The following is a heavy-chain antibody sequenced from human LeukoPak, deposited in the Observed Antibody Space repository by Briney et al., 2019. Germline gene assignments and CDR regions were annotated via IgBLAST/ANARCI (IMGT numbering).Heavy chain of an antibody. CDR2: ISGSGGST. V-gene: IGHV3-23*01. Sequence: PGGSLRLSCAASGFTFSSYAMSWVRQAPGKGLEWVSAISGSGGSTYYADAVKGRFTISRDNAKNSLYLQMNSLRAEDTAVYYCARVYRRYFDYWGQGTLVTVSS. CDR1: GFTFSSYA. D-gene: IGHD1-14*01. J-gene: IGHJ4*02. CDR3: ARVYRRYFDY.